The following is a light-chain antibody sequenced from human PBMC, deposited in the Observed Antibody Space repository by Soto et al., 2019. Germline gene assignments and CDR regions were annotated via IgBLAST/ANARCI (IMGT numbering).Light chain of an antibody. CDR3: QQTHTFPLT. CDR2: DVS. J-gene: IGKJ3*01. Sequence: EIVMTQSPATLSLSPGERATLSCRASQTIDNTLAWYQRKPGQAPRLLIYDVSTRATGVPARFSGSGSGTDFTLTSSSLHPEDFATYYCQQTHTFPLTFGPGTKVDIK. V-gene: IGKV3-15*01. CDR1: QTIDNT.